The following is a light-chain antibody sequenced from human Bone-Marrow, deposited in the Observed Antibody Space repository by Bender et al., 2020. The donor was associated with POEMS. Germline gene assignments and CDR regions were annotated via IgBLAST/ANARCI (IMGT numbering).Light chain of an antibody. V-gene: IGLV1-51*01. CDR1: ISNIGGNY. J-gene: IGLJ2*01. CDR3: GTWDSSLSAIV. Sequence: QSVLTQPPSVSAAPGQKVTILCSGSISNIGGNYVAWYQHLPGMAPKLLIYDNNKRPSETPYRFSGSKSDTSATLAITGLQTGDEADYYCGTWDSSLSAIVFGGGTKLTVL. CDR2: DNN.